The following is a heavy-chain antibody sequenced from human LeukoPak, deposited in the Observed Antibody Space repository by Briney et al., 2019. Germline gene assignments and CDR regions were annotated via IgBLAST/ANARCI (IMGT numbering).Heavy chain of an antibody. Sequence: PGRSLRLSCAASGFTLSSYAMHWVRQAPGKGLEWVAVISYDGSNKYYADSVKGRFTISRDNSKNTLYLQMNSLRAEDTAVYYCARGYYDSSGYYYFDYWGQGTLVTVSS. CDR1: GFTLSSYA. CDR3: ARGYYDSSGYYYFDY. D-gene: IGHD3-22*01. CDR2: ISYDGSNK. J-gene: IGHJ4*02. V-gene: IGHV3-30*04.